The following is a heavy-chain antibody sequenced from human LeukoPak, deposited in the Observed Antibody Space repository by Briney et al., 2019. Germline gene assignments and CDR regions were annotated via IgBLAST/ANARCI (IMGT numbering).Heavy chain of an antibody. CDR1: GISFRNYA. V-gene: IGHV3-23*01. Sequence: GGSLRLSCAASGISFRNYAMSWVRQASARGPEWVSSLRGNDETFYADSVKGRFTLSRDDSRNTVYLQLNNLRVEDTAIYYCARASWVSDPDAVRWGQGTQVTVSS. D-gene: IGHD3-10*01. CDR2: LRGNDET. CDR3: ARASWVSDPDAVR. J-gene: IGHJ4*02.